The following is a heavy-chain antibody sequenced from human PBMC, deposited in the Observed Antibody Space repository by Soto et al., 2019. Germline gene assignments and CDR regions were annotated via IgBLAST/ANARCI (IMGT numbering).Heavy chain of an antibody. CDR3: ARDRIAAADY. D-gene: IGHD6-13*01. Sequence: PSETLSLTCAVYGGSFSGYYWTWIRQPPETGLEWIGEINHSGSTNYDPSLKSRVTISVDTSKNQFSLKLTSVTAADTAVYYCARDRIAAADYWGQGTLVTVSS. J-gene: IGHJ4*02. CDR2: INHSGST. V-gene: IGHV4-34*01. CDR1: GGSFSGYY.